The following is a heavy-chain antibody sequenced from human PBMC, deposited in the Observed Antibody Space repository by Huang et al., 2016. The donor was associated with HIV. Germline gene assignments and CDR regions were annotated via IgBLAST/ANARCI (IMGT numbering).Heavy chain of an antibody. D-gene: IGHD6-19*01. CDR1: GYTFTTYG. CDR2: MSTHNGDT. V-gene: IGHV1-18*01. J-gene: IGHJ3*02. CDR3: ARDVFHTSDLPSPDASDI. Sequence: QVHLVQSGAEVKKPGASVKVSCKASGYTFTTYGLNWVRQAPGQGLEWMGWMSTHNGDTKYTPKFQGRVTLTTDTSTSTAYFELRSLRADDTAVYYCARDVFHTSDLPSPDASDIWGQGTMVTVSS.